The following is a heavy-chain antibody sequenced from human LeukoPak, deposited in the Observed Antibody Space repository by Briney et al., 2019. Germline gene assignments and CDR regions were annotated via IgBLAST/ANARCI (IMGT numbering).Heavy chain of an antibody. Sequence: SVKVSCEASGGTFSSYAISWVRQAPGQGLEWMGRIIPILGIANYAQKFQGRVTITADTSTSTAYMELSSLRSEDTAVYYCARELRYFDSLLFDYWGQGTLVTVSS. J-gene: IGHJ4*02. CDR1: GGTFSSYA. V-gene: IGHV1-69*04. CDR2: IIPILGIA. D-gene: IGHD3-9*01. CDR3: ARELRYFDSLLFDY.